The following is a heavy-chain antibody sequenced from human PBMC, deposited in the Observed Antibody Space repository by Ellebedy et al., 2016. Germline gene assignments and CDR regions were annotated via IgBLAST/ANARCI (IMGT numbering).Heavy chain of an antibody. J-gene: IGHJ4*02. CDR3: ARDRGLASFDY. Sequence: SETLSLXXSVSGGSITSTSYYWGWIRQPPGKGLEWIGSIYYSGVTHYNPSLKSRVTISVDTSKNQFSLKLSSVTAADTAVYYCARDRGLASFDYWGQGTLVTVSS. CDR1: GGSITSTSYY. V-gene: IGHV4-39*02. CDR2: IYYSGVT. D-gene: IGHD6-19*01.